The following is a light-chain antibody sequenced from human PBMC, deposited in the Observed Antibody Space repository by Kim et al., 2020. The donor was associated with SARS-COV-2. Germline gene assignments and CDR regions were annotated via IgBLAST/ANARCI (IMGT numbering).Light chain of an antibody. V-gene: IGKV3-20*01. CDR2: DAS. CDR1: QSVSSGY. Sequence: EIVLTQSPDTVSLSPGERATLSCRASQSVSSGYIGYLAWYQQKPGQAPRLLIYDASTRATGISDRFSGDGYETDFTLTISRLEPEDIAIYYCQQYVRSPNTFGQGTKLEI. J-gene: IGKJ2*01. CDR3: QQYVRSPNT.